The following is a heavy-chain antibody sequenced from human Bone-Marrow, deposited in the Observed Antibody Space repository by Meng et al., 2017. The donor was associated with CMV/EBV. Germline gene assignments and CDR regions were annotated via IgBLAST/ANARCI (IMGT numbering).Heavy chain of an antibody. J-gene: IGHJ5*02. CDR1: GFIFNGYA. CDR2: ISYNSGHI. V-gene: IGHV3-21*01. D-gene: IGHD4-23*01. Sequence: GGSLRLSCAASGFIFNGYAMSWLRQAPGKGLEWISSISYNSGHIYYADSMKGRFTISRDNAKNSLYLQMDSLRAEDTAVYYCAKGDTVAKPNWFDPWGQGTLVTVSS. CDR3: AKGDTVAKPNWFDP.